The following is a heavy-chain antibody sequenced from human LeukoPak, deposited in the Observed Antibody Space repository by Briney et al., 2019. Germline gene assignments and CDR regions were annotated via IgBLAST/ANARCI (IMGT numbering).Heavy chain of an antibody. Sequence: SVKVSCKASGGTFSSYAISWVRQAPGQGLEWMGGIIPIFGTANYAQKFQGRVTITTDESTSTAYMELSSLRSEDTAVYYCAISAGPEIGNKHYDWNPWWFDPWGQGTLVTVSS. CDR2: IIPIFGTA. J-gene: IGHJ5*02. D-gene: IGHD1-20*01. CDR3: AISAGPEIGNKHYDWNPWWFDP. CDR1: GGTFSSYA. V-gene: IGHV1-69*05.